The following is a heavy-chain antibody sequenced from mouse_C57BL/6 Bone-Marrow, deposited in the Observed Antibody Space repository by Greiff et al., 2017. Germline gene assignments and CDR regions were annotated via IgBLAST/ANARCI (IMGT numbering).Heavy chain of an antibody. CDR1: GYAFSSYW. V-gene: IGHV1-80*01. J-gene: IGHJ3*01. Sequence: VQVVESGAELVKPGASVKISCKASGYAFSSYWMNWVKQRPGKGLEWIGQIYPGDGYTNYNRKFKGKATLTADKSSSTAYMQLSSLTSAASAVFFGGRMRDCDHWTFAYWGQGTMVTVSA. CDR2: IYPGDGYT. CDR3: GRMRDCDHWTFAY.